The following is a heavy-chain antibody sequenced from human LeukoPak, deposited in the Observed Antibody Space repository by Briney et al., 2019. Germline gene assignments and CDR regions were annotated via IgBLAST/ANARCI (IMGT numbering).Heavy chain of an antibody. V-gene: IGHV3-33*01. CDR1: GFTFSNYG. CDR3: ARGDYGYFYGMYV. J-gene: IGHJ6*02. Sequence: PGGSLRLSCAASGFTFSNYGMHWVRQAPGKGLEWVAVIWYDGSKNYYADSVKGRFTISRDNSKNTLYLQMSSLRVEDTAVHYCARGDYGYFYGMYVWGQGTTVTVSS. CDR2: IWYDGSKN.